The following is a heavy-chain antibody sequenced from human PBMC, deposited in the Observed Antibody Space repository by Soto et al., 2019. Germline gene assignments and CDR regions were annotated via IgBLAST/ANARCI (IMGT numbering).Heavy chain of an antibody. D-gene: IGHD6-19*01. V-gene: IGHV3-48*03. CDR3: ARKGIAVAGIAFDI. CDR2: ISSSGSTI. Sequence: EVQLVESGGGLVQPGGSLRLSCAASGFTFSSYEMNWVRQAPGKGLEWVSYISSSGSTIYYADSVKGRFTISRDNAENSLYLQMNSLRAEDTAVYYCARKGIAVAGIAFDIWGQGTMVTVSS. CDR1: GFTFSSYE. J-gene: IGHJ3*02.